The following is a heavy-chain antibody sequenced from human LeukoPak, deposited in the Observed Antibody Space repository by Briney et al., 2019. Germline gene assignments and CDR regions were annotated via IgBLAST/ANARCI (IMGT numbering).Heavy chain of an antibody. CDR1: GGTFSSYA. V-gene: IGHV1-69*13. Sequence: SVKVSCKASGGTFSSYAISWVRQAPGQGLEWMGGIIPIFGTANYAQKFQGRVTITADESTSTAYMELSSLRSEDTALYYCARAYYDSSGYYYVGLYFDYWGQGTLVTVSS. D-gene: IGHD3-22*01. CDR3: ARAYYDSSGYYYVGLYFDY. CDR2: IIPIFGTA. J-gene: IGHJ4*02.